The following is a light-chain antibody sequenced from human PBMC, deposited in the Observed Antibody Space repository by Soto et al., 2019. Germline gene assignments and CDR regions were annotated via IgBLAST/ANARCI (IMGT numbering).Light chain of an antibody. CDR2: GAS. V-gene: IGKV3-20*01. CDR3: HQYGSSPPYS. J-gene: IGKJ2*03. Sequence: EIVLTQSPGTLSLSPGERATLSCRATQSVSSSCLAWYQQKPGQAPRLLIYGASNRATGIPDRFSGSGSGTDFTLTISRLEPEDFAVYYCHQYGSSPPYSFGQGTKVEIK. CDR1: QSVSSSC.